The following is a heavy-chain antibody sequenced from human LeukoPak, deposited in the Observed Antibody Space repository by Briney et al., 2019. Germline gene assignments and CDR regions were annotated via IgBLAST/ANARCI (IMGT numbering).Heavy chain of an antibody. Sequence: GGSLRLSCAVSGFTFSNFWMHWVRQAPGKGVVWVSRLNGDGSSTYYADSVKGRFTISRDNSKNTLDLQMSSLRVEDTAVYYCAKAADWLAADYIDYWGQGTLVTVSS. V-gene: IGHV3-74*01. J-gene: IGHJ4*02. CDR1: GFTFSNFW. D-gene: IGHD3-9*01. CDR2: LNGDGSST. CDR3: AKAADWLAADYIDY.